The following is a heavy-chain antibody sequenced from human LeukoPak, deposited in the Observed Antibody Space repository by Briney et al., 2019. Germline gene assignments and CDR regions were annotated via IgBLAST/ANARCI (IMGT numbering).Heavy chain of an antibody. J-gene: IGHJ6*02. Sequence: GGSLRLSCAASGFIFNDYAISWVRQAPGKGLEWVSGTHWSGTSRGYADSVKGRFTISRDNAKNSLYLDMNSLRAEDTALYHCARALYGDYYFYGLDVWGQGTTVTVSS. V-gene: IGHV3-20*01. CDR3: ARALYGDYYFYGLDV. CDR2: THWSGTSR. CDR1: GFIFNDYA. D-gene: IGHD4-17*01.